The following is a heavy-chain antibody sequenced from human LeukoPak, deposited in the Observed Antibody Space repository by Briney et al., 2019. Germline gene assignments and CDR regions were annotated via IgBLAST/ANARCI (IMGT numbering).Heavy chain of an antibody. CDR2: IYNSGST. CDR1: GGSISSYY. V-gene: IGHV4-59*08. Sequence: PSETLSLTCTVSGGSISSYYWSWMRQPPGKGLEWIGYIYNSGSTNYNPSLKSRVTISEDTSKNHFSLKLRSVTAADPAVYYCARRTLLGTFDYWRQGTLVTVSS. CDR3: ARRTLLGTFDY. D-gene: IGHD3-10*01. J-gene: IGHJ4*02.